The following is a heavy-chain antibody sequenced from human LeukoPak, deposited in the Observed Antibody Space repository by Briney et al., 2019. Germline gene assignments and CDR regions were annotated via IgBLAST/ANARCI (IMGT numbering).Heavy chain of an antibody. CDR1: GYTFTGYH. CDR3: ARDQGSLTRSWYTGY. D-gene: IGHD6-13*01. V-gene: IGHV1-2*06. J-gene: IGHJ4*02. CDR2: INPYSGDT. Sequence: ASVKVSCKASGYTFTGYHIHWVRQAPGQGLEWMGRINPYSGDTNFAQKFQGRITMTRDTSITTAYMDLSSLTPDDTAVYFCARDQGSLTRSWYTGYWGQGTQVTVSS.